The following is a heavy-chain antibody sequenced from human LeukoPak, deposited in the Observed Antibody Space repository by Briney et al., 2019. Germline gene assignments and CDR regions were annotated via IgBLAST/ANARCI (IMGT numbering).Heavy chain of an antibody. V-gene: IGHV3-21*01. D-gene: IGHD2-2*02. Sequence: GGSLRLSCAASEFTFSSYTMNWVRQAPGKGLEWVSSISSSSSYIYYADSMKGRFTISRDNAKNSLYLQMNSLRAEDTAVYFCARGIYTSSPRNSKNFFDYWGQGTLVTVS. CDR2: ISSSSSYI. J-gene: IGHJ4*02. CDR3: ARGIYTSSPRNSKNFFDY. CDR1: EFTFSSYT.